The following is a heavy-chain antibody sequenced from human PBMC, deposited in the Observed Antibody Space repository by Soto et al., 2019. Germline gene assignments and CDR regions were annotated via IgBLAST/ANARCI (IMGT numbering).Heavy chain of an antibody. D-gene: IGHD4-17*01. CDR2: IWYDGSNK. CDR1: GFTFSSYG. V-gene: IGHV3-33*01. J-gene: IGHJ3*02. Sequence: QVQLVESGGGVVQPGRSLRLSCAASGFTFSSYGMHWVRQAPGKGLEWVAVIWYDGSNKYYADSVKGRFTISRDNSKNTLYLQMNSLRAEETAVYYCARAFLDAYPDYGGKPEDAFDIWGQGTMVTVSS. CDR3: ARAFLDAYPDYGGKPEDAFDI.